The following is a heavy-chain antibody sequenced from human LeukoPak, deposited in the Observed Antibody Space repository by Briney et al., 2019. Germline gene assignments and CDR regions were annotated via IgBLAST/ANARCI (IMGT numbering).Heavy chain of an antibody. D-gene: IGHD2-21*02. CDR2: IYYSGST. V-gene: IGHV4-59*12. J-gene: IGHJ4*02. CDR1: GGSISSYY. CDR3: ARDDPKGVTIFDY. Sequence: PSETLSLTCTVSGGSISSYYWSWIRQPPGKGLEWIGYIYYSGSTNYNPSLKSRVTISVDTSKNQFSLKLSSVTAADTAVYYCARDDPKGVTIFDYWGQGTLVTVSS.